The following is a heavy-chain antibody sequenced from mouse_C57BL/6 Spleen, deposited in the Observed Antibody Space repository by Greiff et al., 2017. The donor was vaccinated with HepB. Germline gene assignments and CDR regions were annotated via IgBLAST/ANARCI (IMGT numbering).Heavy chain of an antibody. CDR2: IDPETGGT. CDR1: GYTFTDYE. J-gene: IGHJ4*01. CDR3: TPLLRRYAMDY. V-gene: IGHV1-15*01. D-gene: IGHD1-1*01. Sequence: QVQLQQSGAELVRPGASVTLSCKASGYTFTDYEMHWVKQTPVHGLEWIGAIDPETGGTAYNQKFKGKAILTADKSSSTAYMELRSLTSEDSAVYYCTPLLRRYAMDYWGQGTSVTVSS.